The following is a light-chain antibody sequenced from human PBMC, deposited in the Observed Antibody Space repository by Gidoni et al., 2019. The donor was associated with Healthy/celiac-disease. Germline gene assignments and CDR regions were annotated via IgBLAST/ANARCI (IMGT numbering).Light chain of an antibody. V-gene: IGKV1-5*03. CDR3: QQYNSSPIT. J-gene: IGKJ5*01. CDR2: KAS. CDR1: QSISVW. Sequence: DSQMTQSPSTLSASVGDRVTITCRARQSISVWLAWYQQKPGKAPKLLIYKASSLESGVPSRFSGSGSGTEFTLTISSLQPDDFATYYCQQYNSSPITFGQGTRLEIK.